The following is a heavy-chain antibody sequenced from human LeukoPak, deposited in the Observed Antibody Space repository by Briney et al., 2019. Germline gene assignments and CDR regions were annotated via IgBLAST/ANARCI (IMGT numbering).Heavy chain of an antibody. CDR2: INSDGSSK. CDR1: GFTFSSYW. D-gene: IGHD3-10*01. J-gene: IGHJ4*02. V-gene: IGHV3-74*01. CDR3: AKLVWLGESILDY. Sequence: GGSLRLSCVASGFTFSSYWMHWVRQVPGKGLGWVSRINSDGSSKTYADSVKGRFTISRDNAKNTLYLQMNNLRAEDTAVYYCAKLVWLGESILDYWGQGTLVTVSS.